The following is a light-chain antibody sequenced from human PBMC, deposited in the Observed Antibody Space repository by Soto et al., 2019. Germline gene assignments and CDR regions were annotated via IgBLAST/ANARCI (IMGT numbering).Light chain of an antibody. V-gene: IGKV3-20*01. CDR1: HSLSSNL. J-gene: IGKJ1*01. CDR3: QQYDSSPRT. Sequence: EIVLTQSPGTLSFSPGERATISCPASHSLSSNLLAWYQQKPGQAPRLLIYDTSSRATGLPDRFSGSGSGTDFTLTISRLEPEDVAVYHCQQYDSSPRTFGQGTKVDIK. CDR2: DTS.